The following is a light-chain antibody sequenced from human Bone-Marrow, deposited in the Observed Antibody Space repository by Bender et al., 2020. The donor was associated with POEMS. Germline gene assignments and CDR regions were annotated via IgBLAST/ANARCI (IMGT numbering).Light chain of an antibody. CDR3: CSYTNSDTLV. CDR1: SSDVGSSNL. CDR2: EAN. Sequence: QSALTQPASVSGSPGQSITISCTGTSSDVGSSNLVSWYQQHPGKAPILLIYEANKRPSGVSIRFSGSKSGNTASLTISGLQAEDEADYYCCSYTNSDTLVFGGGTKLTVL. V-gene: IGLV2-14*02. J-gene: IGLJ3*02.